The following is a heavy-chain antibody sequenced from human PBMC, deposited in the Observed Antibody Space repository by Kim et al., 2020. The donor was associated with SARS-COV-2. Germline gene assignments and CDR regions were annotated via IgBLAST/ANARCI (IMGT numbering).Heavy chain of an antibody. D-gene: IGHD3-10*01. V-gene: IGHV3-15*01. J-gene: IGHJ4*02. CDR1: GFTFSNAW. CDR3: TAVVRGVITFFFDY. CDR2: IKSKTDGGTT. Sequence: GGSLRLSCAASGFTFSNAWMSWVRQAPGKGLEWVGRIKSKTDGGTTDYAAPVKGRFTISRDDSKNTLYLQMNSLKTEDTAVYYCTAVVRGVITFFFDYWGQGTLVTVSS.